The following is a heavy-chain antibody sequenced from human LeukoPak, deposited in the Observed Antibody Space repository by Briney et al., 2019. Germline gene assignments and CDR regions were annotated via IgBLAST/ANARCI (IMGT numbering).Heavy chain of an antibody. J-gene: IGHJ4*02. V-gene: IGHV3-30*02. D-gene: IGHD2-2*02. CDR3: AKDLGYCSSTSCYNPFDY. CDR1: GFTFSSYA. Sequence: GGSLRLSCAASGFTFSSYAMSWVRQAPGKGLEWVAVIWYDGSNKYYADSVKGRFTISRDNSKNTLYLQMNSLRAEDTAVYYCAKDLGYCSSTSCYNPFDYWGQGTLVTVSS. CDR2: IWYDGSNK.